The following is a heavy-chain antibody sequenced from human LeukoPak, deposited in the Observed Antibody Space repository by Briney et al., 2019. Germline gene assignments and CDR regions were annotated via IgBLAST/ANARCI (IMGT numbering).Heavy chain of an antibody. CDR2: IIPIFGTA. J-gene: IGHJ6*03. D-gene: IGHD1-26*01. CDR1: GGTFSSYA. V-gene: IGHV1-69*13. Sequence: SVKVSCKATGGTFSSYAISWVRQAPGQGLEWMGGIIPIFGTANYAQKFQGRVTITADESTSTAYMELSSLRSEDTAVYYCARAELPNYYMDVWGKGTTVTVSS. CDR3: ARAELPNYYMDV.